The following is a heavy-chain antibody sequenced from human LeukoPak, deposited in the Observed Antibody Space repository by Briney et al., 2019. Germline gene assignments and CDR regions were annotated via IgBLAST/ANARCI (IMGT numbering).Heavy chain of an antibody. V-gene: IGHV3-23*01. CDR3: AKVSAVAGDYYYGMDV. J-gene: IGHJ6*02. CDR2: ISGSDGST. D-gene: IGHD6-19*01. Sequence: PGGSLRLSCAASGFTFSSYAMSWVRQAPGKGLEWVSAISGSDGSTYYADSVKGRFTISIDNSKNTLYLQMNSLRAEDTAVYYCAKVSAVAGDYYYGMDVWGQGTTVTVSS. CDR1: GFTFSSYA.